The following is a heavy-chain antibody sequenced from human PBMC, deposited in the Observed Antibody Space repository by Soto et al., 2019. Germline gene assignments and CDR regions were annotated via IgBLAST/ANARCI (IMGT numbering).Heavy chain of an antibody. CDR3: ARFVRSCSATTCSTRADV. V-gene: IGHV4-61*01. Sequence: QVRLQESGPGLVKPSETLSLACSVSGGFVTSDTHSWCWIGQTPGKRLEWIGFIYFGGNTKNPSLRSRVTMAVDTSKNQFSLKLRSVIVADTAVYHCARFVRSCSATTCSTRADVWGQGITVTVSS. J-gene: IGHJ6*02. CDR1: GGFVTSDTHS. CDR2: IYFGGNT. D-gene: IGHD2-2*01.